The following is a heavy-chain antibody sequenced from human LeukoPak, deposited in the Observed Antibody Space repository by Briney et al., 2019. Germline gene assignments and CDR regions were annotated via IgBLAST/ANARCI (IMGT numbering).Heavy chain of an antibody. D-gene: IGHD3-10*01. J-gene: IGHJ5*02. CDR1: GFTFSSYS. Sequence: PGGSLRLSCAASGFTFSSYSMNWVRQAPGKGLEWVSSISSSSSYIYYADSVKGRFTISRDNSKNTLYLQMNSLRAEDTAVYYCARDGSGSFLRWFDPWGQGTLVTVSS. CDR2: ISSSSSYI. V-gene: IGHV3-21*01. CDR3: ARDGSGSFLRWFDP.